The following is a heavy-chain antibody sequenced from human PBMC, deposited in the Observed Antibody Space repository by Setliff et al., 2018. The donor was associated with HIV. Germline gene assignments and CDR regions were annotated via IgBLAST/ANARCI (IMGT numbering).Heavy chain of an antibody. CDR1: GFTFNNYA. J-gene: IGHJ6*02. Sequence: PGGSLRLSCAASGFTFNNYAIHWVRQAPGKGLEWVAVISYDGNKNYFGESMKGRFTISRENSENTVNLQMNSLRTEDTAVYYCARDRLPIGDDFYYAMDVWGQGTTVTVS. V-gene: IGHV3-30*04. CDR2: ISYDGNKN. D-gene: IGHD3-3*01. CDR3: ARDRLPIGDDFYYAMDV.